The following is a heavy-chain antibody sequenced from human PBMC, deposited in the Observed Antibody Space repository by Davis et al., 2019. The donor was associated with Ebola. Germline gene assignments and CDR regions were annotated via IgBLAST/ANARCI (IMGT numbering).Heavy chain of an antibody. Sequence: ASVTVSCKASGFTLTNYAIHWVRQAPGQRLEWMGWVHGGNGNTKYSQKFQGRVTITRDTSASTAYMELSSLRSEDTAVYYCARDSSGWNWFDPWGQGTLVTVSS. V-gene: IGHV1-3*01. CDR3: ARDSSGWNWFDP. D-gene: IGHD3-22*01. CDR1: GFTLTNYA. J-gene: IGHJ5*02. CDR2: VHGGNGNT.